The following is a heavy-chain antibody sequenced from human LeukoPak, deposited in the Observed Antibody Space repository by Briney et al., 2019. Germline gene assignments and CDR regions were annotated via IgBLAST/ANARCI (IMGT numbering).Heavy chain of an antibody. V-gene: IGHV3-21*01. CDR1: GFTFSTYS. J-gene: IGHJ4*02. CDR2: ISSSRSYI. Sequence: GGSLRLSCAASGFTFSTYSMNWVRQAPGQGLEWVSSISSSRSYIYYADSVKGRFTLSRDNAKNSLFLQMNSLRAEDTAVYYCARLRRNSDRSDFFYYYDHWGQGTLVTVSS. CDR3: ARLRRNSDRSDFFYYYDH. D-gene: IGHD3-22*01.